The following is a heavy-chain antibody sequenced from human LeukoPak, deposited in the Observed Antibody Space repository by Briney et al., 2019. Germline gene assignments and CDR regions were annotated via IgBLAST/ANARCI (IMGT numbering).Heavy chain of an antibody. Sequence: GGSLRLSCAAPGFIFTGYFMSWVRQAPGKGLEWVAVISYDGSNKYYADSVKGRFTISRDNSKNTLYLQMNSLRAEDTAVYYCAKAGRRVAADYWGQGTLVTVSS. CDR1: GFIFTGYF. J-gene: IGHJ4*02. CDR2: ISYDGSNK. CDR3: AKAGRRVAADY. D-gene: IGHD2-15*01. V-gene: IGHV3-30*18.